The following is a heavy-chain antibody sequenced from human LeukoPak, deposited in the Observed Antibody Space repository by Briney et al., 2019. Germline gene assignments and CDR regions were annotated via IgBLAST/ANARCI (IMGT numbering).Heavy chain of an antibody. D-gene: IGHD6-19*01. V-gene: IGHV3-15*01. J-gene: IGHJ4*02. CDR2: IKSKTDGGTT. CDR3: TSSGQWLVPFDY. CDR1: GSTFSNAW. Sequence: GGSLRLSCAASGSTFSNAWMSWARQAPGKVLEWVGRIKSKTDGGTTDYAAPVKGRFTISRDDSKNTLYLQMNSLKTEDTAVSYCTSSGQWLVPFDYWGQGTLVTVSS.